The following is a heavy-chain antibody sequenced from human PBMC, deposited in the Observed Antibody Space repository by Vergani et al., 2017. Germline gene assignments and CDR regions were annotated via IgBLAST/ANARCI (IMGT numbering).Heavy chain of an antibody. Sequence: EVQLLESGGGLVQPGGSLRLSCAASGFTFSSYAMSWVRQAPGKGLEWVSAISGSGGSTYYADSVKGRFTISRDNSKNTLYLQMNSLRAEETAVYYCANLLQPLLQFDYWGQGTLVTVSS. D-gene: IGHD1-26*01. V-gene: IGHV3-23*01. CDR1: GFTFSSYA. CDR3: ANLLQPLLQFDY. J-gene: IGHJ4*02. CDR2: ISGSGGST.